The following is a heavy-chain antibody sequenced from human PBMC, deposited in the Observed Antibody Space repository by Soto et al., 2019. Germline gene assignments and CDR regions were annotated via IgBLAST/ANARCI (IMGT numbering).Heavy chain of an antibody. CDR1: GFTFSSYG. V-gene: IGHV3-33*01. CDR2: LWYDGSNK. Sequence: QVQLVESGGGVVQPGRSLRLSCAASGFTFSSYGMHWVRQAPGKGLEWVAVLWYDGSNKYYADSVKGRFTISRDNSKNTLYQQMNRLRAEDMAVYYCAREGGAAAGTDAEYFQHWGQGTLVTVSS. CDR3: AREGGAAAGTDAEYFQH. J-gene: IGHJ1*01. D-gene: IGHD6-13*01.